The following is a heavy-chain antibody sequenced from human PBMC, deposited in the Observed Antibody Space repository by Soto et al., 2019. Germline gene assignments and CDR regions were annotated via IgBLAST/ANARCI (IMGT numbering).Heavy chain of an antibody. CDR3: ARAPQVVVVAAILRTLRKGGYFDY. Sequence: QVQLVQSGAEVKKPGASVKVSCKASGYTFTSYGISWVRQAPGQGLEWMGWISAYNGNTNYAQKLQGRVTMTTDTSTSTAYMELRSLRSDDTAVYYCARAPQVVVVAAILRTLRKGGYFDYRGQGTLVTVSS. CDR1: GYTFTSYG. J-gene: IGHJ4*02. D-gene: IGHD2-15*01. CDR2: ISAYNGNT. V-gene: IGHV1-18*01.